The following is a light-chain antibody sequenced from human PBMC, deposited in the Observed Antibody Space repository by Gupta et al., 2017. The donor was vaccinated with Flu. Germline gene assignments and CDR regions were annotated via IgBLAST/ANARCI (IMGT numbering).Light chain of an antibody. J-gene: IGKJ3*01. V-gene: IGKV3D-11*02. Sequence: EIVLTQSQATLSLSPGEIATVSCRASHSIGTYLAWHQQRPGQAPRLLIYDSSNRATGIPARFSGSCAGTYFTPIISSLDPEYVAVYYCQQRSNRRFTFGPGTKVDIK. CDR1: HSIGTY. CDR2: DSS. CDR3: QQRSNRRFT.